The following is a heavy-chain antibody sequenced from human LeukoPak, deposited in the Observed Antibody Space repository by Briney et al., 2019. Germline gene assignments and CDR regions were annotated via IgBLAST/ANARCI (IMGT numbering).Heavy chain of an antibody. CDR2: ISTSSRYI. Sequence: GGSLRLFCAASGFTLSNYDMNWVRQAPGKGLEWVSSISTSSRYIYYKDSVRGRFTISRDDAKNSLYLEMNSLRAEDTAVYYCARADCSSSTCYLRRSWFDPWGQGALVTVSS. D-gene: IGHD2-2*01. V-gene: IGHV3-21*01. CDR3: ARADCSSSTCYLRRSWFDP. CDR1: GFTLSNYD. J-gene: IGHJ5*02.